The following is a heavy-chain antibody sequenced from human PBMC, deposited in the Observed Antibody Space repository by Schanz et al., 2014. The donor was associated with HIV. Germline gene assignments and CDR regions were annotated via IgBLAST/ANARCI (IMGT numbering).Heavy chain of an antibody. CDR2: IKQDESEK. Sequence: EVQVVESGGGLVQPGGSLRLSCTTSGFIFSDHFMGWVRQAPGKGLEWVANIKQDESEKYHADSVKGRFTISRDNAKNSLFLQMESLRTEDTAVYYCAKPEYDSSGNSQSHFDYWGQGTLVTVSS. CDR1: GFIFSDHF. D-gene: IGHD3-22*01. CDR3: AKPEYDSSGNSQSHFDY. J-gene: IGHJ4*02. V-gene: IGHV3-7*03.